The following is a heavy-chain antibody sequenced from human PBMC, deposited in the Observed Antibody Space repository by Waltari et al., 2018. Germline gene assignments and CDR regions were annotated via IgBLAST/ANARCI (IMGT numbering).Heavy chain of an antibody. CDR2: INPNSGGT. CDR3: ARDLAAAGYYYYMDV. Sequence: QVQLVQSGAEVKKPGASVKVSCKASGYTFTGYYMHWVRQAPGQGLEWMGWINPNSGGTNYAQKFQGRVTMTRDTSISTAYMELSRLRSDDTAVYYCARDLAAAGYYYYMDVWGKGTTVTISS. J-gene: IGHJ6*03. CDR1: GYTFTGYY. D-gene: IGHD6-13*01. V-gene: IGHV1-2*02.